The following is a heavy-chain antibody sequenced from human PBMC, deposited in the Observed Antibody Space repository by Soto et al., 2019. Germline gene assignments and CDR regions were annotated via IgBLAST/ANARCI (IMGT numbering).Heavy chain of an antibody. CDR2: IYYSGST. CDR3: ARWWSGSRQGFDP. Sequence: QVQLQESGPGLVKPSQTLSLTCTVSGGSISSGDYYWSWIRQHPGTGLEWIGYIYYSGSTYYNPSLKSRVPFSVDTSKNQFSLKLSSVTAAVTAVYDCARWWSGSRQGFDPWGQGTLVTVSS. J-gene: IGHJ5*02. D-gene: IGHD3-3*01. V-gene: IGHV4-31*03. CDR1: GGSISSGDYY.